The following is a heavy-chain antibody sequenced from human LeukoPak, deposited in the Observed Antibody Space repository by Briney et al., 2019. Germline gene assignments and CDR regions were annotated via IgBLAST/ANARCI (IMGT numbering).Heavy chain of an antibody. CDR3: ARSRLRFLQWDY. Sequence: ASVKVSCKAPGDAFTNYCFHWVRQTPRHGLEWMGIVDPSVVTPTYAERFQGRVTMTRDASTGTVYMELRSLKGEDTAVYYCARSRLRFLQWDYWGQGTVVTVSS. CDR1: GDAFTNYC. J-gene: IGHJ4*02. D-gene: IGHD3-3*01. CDR2: VDPSVVTP. V-gene: IGHV1-46*01.